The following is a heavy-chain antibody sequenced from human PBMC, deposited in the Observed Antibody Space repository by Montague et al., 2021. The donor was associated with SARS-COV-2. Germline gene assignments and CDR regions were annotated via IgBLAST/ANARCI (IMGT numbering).Heavy chain of an antibody. V-gene: IGHV4-59*08. Sequence: SETLSLTCTVYGGSISRFSWSWFRHPPGKGPEWIGYISDGGSTNYNPSLTSRVTMSVDTSKNQFSLKVNSVTAADTAVYYCARHYSATLPAVYWGQGTLVTVSS. CDR3: ARHYSATLPAVY. CDR1: GGSISRFS. D-gene: IGHD2-15*01. CDR2: ISDGGST. J-gene: IGHJ4*02.